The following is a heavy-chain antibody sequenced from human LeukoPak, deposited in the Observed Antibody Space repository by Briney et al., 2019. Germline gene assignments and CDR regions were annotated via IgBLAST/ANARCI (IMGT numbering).Heavy chain of an antibody. D-gene: IGHD3-10*01. CDR1: GFTFDDYG. Sequence: GGSLRLSCAAPGFTFDDYGMSWVRQAPGKGLEWVSGINWNGGSTGYADSVKGRFTISRDNAKNSLYLQMNSLRAEDTALYYCARDPAEGPLYGSGSYYFDYWGQGTLVTVSS. J-gene: IGHJ4*02. V-gene: IGHV3-20*04. CDR3: ARDPAEGPLYGSGSYYFDY. CDR2: INWNGGST.